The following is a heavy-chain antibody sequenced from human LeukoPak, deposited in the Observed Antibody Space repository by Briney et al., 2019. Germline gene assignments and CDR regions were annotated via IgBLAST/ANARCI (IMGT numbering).Heavy chain of an antibody. V-gene: IGHV1-18*01. CDR3: ARGDDAFDF. CDR1: GYSFTNYG. Sequence: ASVKVSCKASGYSFTNYGLIWVRQAPGQGLEWMGWISTDSGNTNSVQKLQGRVTLTMDTSTTTAYMELRSLRSDDTAVYYCARGDDAFDFWGQGTMVTVSS. CDR2: ISTDSGNT. J-gene: IGHJ3*01.